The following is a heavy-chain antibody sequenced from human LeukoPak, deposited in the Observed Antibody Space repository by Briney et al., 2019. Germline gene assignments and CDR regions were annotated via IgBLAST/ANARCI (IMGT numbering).Heavy chain of an antibody. V-gene: IGHV4-34*01. CDR1: GGSFSGYY. J-gene: IGHJ3*02. CDR2: INHSGST. Sequence: SETLSLTCAVYGGSFSGYYWSWIRQPPGKGLEWIGEINHSGSTNYNPSLKSRVTISVDTSKNQFSLRLSSVTAADTAVYYCASAMDIVVVVAATPPAFDIWGQGTMVTVSS. D-gene: IGHD2-15*01. CDR3: ASAMDIVVVVAATPPAFDI.